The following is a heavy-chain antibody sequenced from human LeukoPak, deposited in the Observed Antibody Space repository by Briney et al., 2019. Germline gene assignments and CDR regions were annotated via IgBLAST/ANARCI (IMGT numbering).Heavy chain of an antibody. Sequence: PAETLSLTCTVSGGSISSYYWSWIRQPPGKGLEWIGYIYYSGSTNYNPALKSRGTISVDTSKNQFSLKLSSVTAADTAVYYCARATYYDILTGYYFDYWGQGTLVTVSS. J-gene: IGHJ4*02. D-gene: IGHD3-9*01. CDR3: ARATYYDILTGYYFDY. V-gene: IGHV4-59*08. CDR2: IYYSGST. CDR1: GGSISSYY.